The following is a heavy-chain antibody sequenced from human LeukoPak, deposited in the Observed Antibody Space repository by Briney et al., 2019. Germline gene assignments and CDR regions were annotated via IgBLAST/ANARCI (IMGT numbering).Heavy chain of an antibody. D-gene: IGHD1-26*01. CDR3: ARDGSYYGGYYFDY. CDR1: GFTFRSYT. CDR2: ITATSSYI. J-gene: IGHJ4*02. Sequence: PGGSLRLSCAASGFTFRSYTMNWARQAPGKGLEWVSSITATSSYIYYADSLKGRFTVSRDDAKDSLYLQMHSLRAEDTAVYFCARDGSYYGGYYFDYWGQGTLVTVSS. V-gene: IGHV3-21*01.